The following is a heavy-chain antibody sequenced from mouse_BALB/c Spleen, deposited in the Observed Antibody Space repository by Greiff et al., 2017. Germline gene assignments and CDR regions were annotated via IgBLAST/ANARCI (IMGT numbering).Heavy chain of an antibody. J-gene: IGHJ4*01. CDR2: INPYNGDT. CDR3: GIGITTATGGAMDY. D-gene: IGHD1-2*01. V-gene: IGHV1-37*01. Sequence: EVKLVESGPELVKPGASVKISCKASGYSFTGYFMNWVKQSHGKSLEWIGRINPYNGDTFYNQKFKGKATLTVDKSSSTAHMELLSLTSEDSAVYYCGIGITTATGGAMDYWGQGTSVTVSS. CDR1: GYSFTGYF.